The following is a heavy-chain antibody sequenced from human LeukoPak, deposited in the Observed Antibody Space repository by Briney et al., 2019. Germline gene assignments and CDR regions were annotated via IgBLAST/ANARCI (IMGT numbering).Heavy chain of an antibody. V-gene: IGHV3-30-3*01. D-gene: IGHD3-10*01. CDR2: ISYDGSNK. CDR3: ARAVYYGSGSYFDY. CDR1: GFTFSSYA. Sequence: GGSLRLSCAASGFTFSSYAMHWVRQAPGKGLEWVAVISYDGSNKYYADSVKGRFTISRDNSKNTLYLQMNSLRAEDTVVYYCARAVYYGSGSYFDYWGQGTLVTVSS. J-gene: IGHJ4*02.